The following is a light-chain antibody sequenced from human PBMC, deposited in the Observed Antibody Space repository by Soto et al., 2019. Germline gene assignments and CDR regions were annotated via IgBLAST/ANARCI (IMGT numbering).Light chain of an antibody. CDR2: GAS. Sequence: IRTDLGWYQQSPGKAPKVLIVGASTLQSGVPSRFSVSGSGTDFTLTICSLRPEDSAIYCCLLHFLLPLTFGGGTKVDNK. CDR3: LLHFLLPLT. CDR1: IRTD. V-gene: IGKV1-6*01. J-gene: IGKJ4*01.